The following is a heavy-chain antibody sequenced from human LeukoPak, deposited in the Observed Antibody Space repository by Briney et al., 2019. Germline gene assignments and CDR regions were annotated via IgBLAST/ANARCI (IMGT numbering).Heavy chain of an antibody. J-gene: IGHJ4*02. V-gene: IGHV3-21*01. CDR1: GFTFSSYS. CDR2: ISSSSSYI. Sequence: GGSLRLSCAASGFTFSSYSMNWVRQAPGKGLEWVSSISSSSSYIYYADSVKGRFTISRDNAKNSLYLQMNSLRAEDTAVYYCARDSGLRLGELSFGYYFDYWGQGALVTVSS. CDR3: ARDSGLRLGELSFGYYFDY. D-gene: IGHD3-16*02.